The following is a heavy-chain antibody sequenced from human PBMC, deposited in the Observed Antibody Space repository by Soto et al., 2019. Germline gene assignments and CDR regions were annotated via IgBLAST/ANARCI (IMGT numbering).Heavy chain of an antibody. J-gene: IGHJ4*02. CDR3: ARDQPGYSYGYGLGY. Sequence: EVQLVESGGGPVKPGGSLRLSCAASGFTFSSYSMNWVRQAPGKGLEWVSSISSSSSYIYYADSVKGRFTISRDNAKNSLYLQMNSLRAEDTAVYSCARDQPGYSYGYGLGYWGQGTLVTVSS. CDR2: ISSSSSYI. CDR1: GFTFSSYS. V-gene: IGHV3-21*01. D-gene: IGHD5-18*01.